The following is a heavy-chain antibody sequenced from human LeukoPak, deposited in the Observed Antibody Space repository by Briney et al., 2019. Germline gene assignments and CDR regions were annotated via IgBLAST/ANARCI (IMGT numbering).Heavy chain of an antibody. CDR1: GFTFSSYA. V-gene: IGHV3-23*01. Sequence: GGSLRLSCAASGFTFSSYAMSWVRQGPERGLEWVSTISGSGDSIYYADSVKGRFTICRDNSKNTLYLEVNSLRADDTAKYYSAKNPTHAAAGIYFDCWGQGTLVTVSS. D-gene: IGHD6-13*01. J-gene: IGHJ4*02. CDR2: ISGSGDSI. CDR3: AKNPTHAAAGIYFDC.